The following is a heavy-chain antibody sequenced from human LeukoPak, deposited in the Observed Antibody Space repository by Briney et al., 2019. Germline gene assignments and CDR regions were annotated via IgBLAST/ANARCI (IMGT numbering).Heavy chain of an antibody. Sequence: PGGSLRLSCAASGFTFSSYAMYWVRQAPGKGLEWVSAISGSGGSTYYADSVKGRFTISRDNSKNTLYLQMNSLRAEDTAVYYCAREHLSAPYFDYWGQGTLVTVSS. CDR2: ISGSGGST. CDR1: GFTFSSYA. CDR3: AREHLSAPYFDY. D-gene: IGHD1-26*01. V-gene: IGHV3-23*01. J-gene: IGHJ4*02.